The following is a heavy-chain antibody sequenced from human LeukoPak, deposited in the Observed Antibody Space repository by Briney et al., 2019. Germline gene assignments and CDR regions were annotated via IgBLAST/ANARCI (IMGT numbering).Heavy chain of an antibody. V-gene: IGHV3-23*01. CDR3: AKRVLLWFGELSRFDY. CDR1: GFTFSSYA. D-gene: IGHD3-10*01. J-gene: IGHJ4*02. CDR2: ISGSGGST. Sequence: GGSLRLSCAASGFTFSSYAMSWVRQAPGKGLEWVSAISGSGGSTYYADSVKGRFTISRDNSKNTLYLQMNSLRAEDTAVYYCAKRVLLWFGELSRFDYWGQGTLVTVSS.